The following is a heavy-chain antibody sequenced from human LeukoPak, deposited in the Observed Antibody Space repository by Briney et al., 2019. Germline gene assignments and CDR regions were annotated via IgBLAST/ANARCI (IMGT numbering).Heavy chain of an antibody. J-gene: IGHJ4*02. V-gene: IGHV4-34*01. D-gene: IGHD2-15*01. CDR3: ARASFCISGGSCYWDY. CDR2: INHSGST. Sequence: SETLSLTCAVYGGSFSGYYWSWIRQPPGKGLEWIGEINHSGSTNYNPSLKSRVTISVDTSKNQFSLKLTSVTAADTAVYYCARASFCISGGSCYWDYWGQGTLVTVSS. CDR1: GGSFSGYY.